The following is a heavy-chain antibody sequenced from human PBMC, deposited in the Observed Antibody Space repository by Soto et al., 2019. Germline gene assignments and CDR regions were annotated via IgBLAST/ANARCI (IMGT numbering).Heavy chain of an antibody. V-gene: IGHV4-34*01. CDR3: ARTGSPYYYDSSGYHA. CDR1: GGSISGYY. D-gene: IGHD3-22*01. Sequence: SDTLSLTCAVYGGSISGYYWSWIRRPPGKGLEWIGEINHSGSTNYNPSLKSRVTISVDTSKNQFSLKLSSVTAADTAVYYCARTGSPYYYDSSGYHAWGQGTTVTVSS. CDR2: INHSGST. J-gene: IGHJ6*02.